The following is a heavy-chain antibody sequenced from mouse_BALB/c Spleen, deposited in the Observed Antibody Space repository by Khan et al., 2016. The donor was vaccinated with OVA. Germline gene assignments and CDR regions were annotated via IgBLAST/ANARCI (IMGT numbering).Heavy chain of an antibody. CDR1: GYSITSGYG. J-gene: IGHJ2*01. Sequence: EVELVESGPGLVKPSQSLSLTCTVTGYSITSGYGWNWIRQFPGNKLEWMGYISYSGSTNYNPSLKSRISITRDTSKNQFFLQLNAMTTEDTATYYCAGTARIKYWGQGTTLTVSS. CDR2: ISYSGST. V-gene: IGHV3-2*02. CDR3: AGTARIKY. D-gene: IGHD1-2*01.